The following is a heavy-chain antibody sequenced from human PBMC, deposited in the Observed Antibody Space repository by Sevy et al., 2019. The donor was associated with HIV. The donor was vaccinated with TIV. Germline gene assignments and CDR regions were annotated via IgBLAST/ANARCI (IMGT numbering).Heavy chain of an antibody. CDR3: AREGGASSDWFENWFGP. D-gene: IGHD6-19*01. Sequence: SETLSLTCTVSGGSITSYSWSWIRQPAGKGLEWLGRIYSNGNSNYNPSLKSRVTMSVDTSKNQFSLKLTSVNAADTAVYFCAREGGASSDWFENWFGPWGQGTLVTVSS. V-gene: IGHV4-4*07. J-gene: IGHJ5*02. CDR2: IYSNGNS. CDR1: GGSITSYS.